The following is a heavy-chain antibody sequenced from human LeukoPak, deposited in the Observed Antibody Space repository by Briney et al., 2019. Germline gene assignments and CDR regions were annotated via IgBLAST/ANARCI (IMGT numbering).Heavy chain of an antibody. CDR3: VRMTGSGCSSTSCYTDY. CDR1: GFTFSSYA. J-gene: IGHJ4*02. V-gene: IGHV3-64D*06. Sequence: GGSLRLSCSASGFTFSSYAMHWVRQAPGKGLEYVSAISSNGGSTYYADSVKGRFTISRDNSKNTLYLQMSSLRAEDTAVYYCVRMTGSGCSSTSCYTDYWGQGTLVTVSS. CDR2: ISSNGGST. D-gene: IGHD2-2*02.